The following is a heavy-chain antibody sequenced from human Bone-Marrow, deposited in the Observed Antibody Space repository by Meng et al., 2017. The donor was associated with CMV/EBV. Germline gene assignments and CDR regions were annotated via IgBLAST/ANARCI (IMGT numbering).Heavy chain of an antibody. CDR1: GFSFHEHS. V-gene: IGHV3-43*01. CDR2: ISWDGLIT. J-gene: IGHJ5*02. CDR3: ASGPQWELRFDP. D-gene: IGHD4-23*01. Sequence: GGSLRLSCAASGFSFHEHSMHWVRQAPGKGLEWVSLISWDGLITYYTDSVKGRFTISRDNSKNSLYLQMNTLRTEDTALYYCASGPQWELRFDPWGQGTLVTVSS.